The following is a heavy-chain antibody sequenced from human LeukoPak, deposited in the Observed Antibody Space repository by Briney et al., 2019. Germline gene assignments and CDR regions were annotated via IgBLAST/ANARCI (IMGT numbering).Heavy chain of an antibody. D-gene: IGHD3-9*01. CDR2: IKQDGSEK. J-gene: IGHJ4*02. CDR3: ARDLLRYFDWPLRDPDY. V-gene: IGHV3-7*01. Sequence: PGGSLRLSCAASGFTFSSYWMSWVRQAPGKGLEWVANIKQDGSEKYYVDSVKGRFTISRDNAKNSLYLQVNSLRAEDTAVYYCARDLLRYFDWPLRDPDYWGQGTLVTVSS. CDR1: GFTFSSYW.